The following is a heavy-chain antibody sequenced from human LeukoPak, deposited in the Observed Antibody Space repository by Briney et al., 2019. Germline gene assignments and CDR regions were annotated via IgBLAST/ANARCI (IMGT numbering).Heavy chain of an antibody. V-gene: IGHV4-59*08. CDR3: ARLASSGWSHCDY. J-gene: IGHJ4*02. Sequence: SETLSLTCTVSGGSISGYYWSWIRQPPGKGPEWIGYIYYSGSTNYNPSLKSRVTISVDTSENQFSLKMNSVTAADTAVYYCARLASSGWSHCDYWGQGTLVTVSS. CDR1: GGSISGYY. CDR2: IYYSGST. D-gene: IGHD6-19*01.